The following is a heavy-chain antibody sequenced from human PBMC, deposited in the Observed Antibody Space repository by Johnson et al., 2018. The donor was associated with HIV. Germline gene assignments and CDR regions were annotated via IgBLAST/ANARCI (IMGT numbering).Heavy chain of an antibody. J-gene: IGHJ3*02. CDR1: GSTFSTYA. V-gene: IGHV3-33*06. CDR3: AKVAVATAAGGVALDI. CDR2: PWFVGIIN. D-gene: IGHD6-13*01. Sequence: VQLVESGGGVFQPGRSLRLSCPAPGSTFSTYAFHWFRQAPAKGLAWVPVPWFVGIINYNSAPVKGGLTISRDNSKSTLYLQMNSLRAEDTAVYYCAKVAVATAAGGVALDIWGPGTMVIVSS.